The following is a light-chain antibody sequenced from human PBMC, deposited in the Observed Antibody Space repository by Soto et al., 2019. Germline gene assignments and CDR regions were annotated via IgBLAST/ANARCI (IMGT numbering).Light chain of an antibody. Sequence: QSALTQPAYVSGSPGQSITISCTGSSSDIEDYKYVSWYQQHPGKAPKLMVYEVNYRPSGVSNRFSGSKSGNAASLTISGLQAEDEADYYCSSYTSIGTYVFGAGTKLTVL. V-gene: IGLV2-14*01. CDR3: SSYTSIGTYV. CDR2: EVN. J-gene: IGLJ1*01. CDR1: SSDIEDYKY.